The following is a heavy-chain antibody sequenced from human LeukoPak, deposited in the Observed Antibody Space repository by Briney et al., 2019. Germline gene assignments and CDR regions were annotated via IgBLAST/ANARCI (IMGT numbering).Heavy chain of an antibody. J-gene: IGHJ4*02. CDR3: AKDWGEYFDYVWGSFTSFDS. Sequence: AGGSLRLSCAASGFTFSSYGMHWVRQAPGKGLEWVAVISYDGSNKYYADSMKGRFTISRDNSKNTLYLQMNSLRAEDTAVYYCAKDWGEYFDYVWGSFTSFDSWGQGTLVTVSS. CDR2: ISYDGSNK. D-gene: IGHD3-16*01. CDR1: GFTFSSYG. V-gene: IGHV3-30*18.